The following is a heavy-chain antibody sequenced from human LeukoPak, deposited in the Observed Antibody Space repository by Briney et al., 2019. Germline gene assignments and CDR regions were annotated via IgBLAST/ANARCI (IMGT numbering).Heavy chain of an antibody. V-gene: IGHV3-38-3*01. Sequence: GGSLRLSCAASGFTVSSNEMSWVRQAPGKGLEWVSSISGGSTYYADSVKGRFTISRDNAKNSLYLQMNSLRAEDTAVYYCARSKWLPPVGYYFDYWGQGTLVTVSS. CDR1: GFTVSSNE. D-gene: IGHD6-19*01. CDR3: ARSKWLPPVGYYFDY. CDR2: ISGGST. J-gene: IGHJ4*02.